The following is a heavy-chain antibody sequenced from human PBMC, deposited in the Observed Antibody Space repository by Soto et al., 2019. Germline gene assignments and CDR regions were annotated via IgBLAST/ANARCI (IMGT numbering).Heavy chain of an antibody. D-gene: IGHD3-10*01. CDR3: ARGQLVWYGDLTPYYRDMDV. Sequence: TLSRTCAFYGGSFDDFYWSWVRQSPGKGLEWIGEISHDGGTNYSPSLASRISISADTSKNQFSLHLKSVTAADTGLYYCARGQLVWYGDLTPYYRDMDVWGQGTTVTVSS. V-gene: IGHV4-34*01. J-gene: IGHJ6*02. CDR1: GGSFDDFY. CDR2: ISHDGGT.